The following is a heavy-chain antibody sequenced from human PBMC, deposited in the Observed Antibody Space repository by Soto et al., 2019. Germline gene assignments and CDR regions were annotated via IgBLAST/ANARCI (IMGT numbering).Heavy chain of an antibody. J-gene: IGHJ3*02. CDR3: ARIPCSSTSCYVGDAFDI. V-gene: IGHV4-39*01. CDR1: GGSLSSSSYY. CDR2: IYYSGST. D-gene: IGHD2-2*01. Sequence: SETLSLTCTVSGGSLSSSSYYWGWIRQSPGKGLEWIGSIYYSGSTYYNPSLKSRVTISVGTSKNQFSLKLSSVTAADTAVYYCARIPCSSTSCYVGDAFDIWGQGTMVTVSS.